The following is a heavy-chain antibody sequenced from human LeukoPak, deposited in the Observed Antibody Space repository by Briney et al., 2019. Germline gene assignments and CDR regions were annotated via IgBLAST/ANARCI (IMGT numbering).Heavy chain of an antibody. CDR2: IYYSGNT. Sequence: SETLSLTCTVSGVSISSSNSYWGWIRQPPGKGLEWIGSIYYSGNTYYNASLKSQVSISIDTSKNQFSLKLSSVTAADTAVYYCARVSQLLGYYYYYYMDVWGKGTTITVSS. J-gene: IGHJ6*03. V-gene: IGHV4-39*01. CDR3: ARVSQLLGYYYYYYMDV. D-gene: IGHD2-2*01. CDR1: GVSISSSNSY.